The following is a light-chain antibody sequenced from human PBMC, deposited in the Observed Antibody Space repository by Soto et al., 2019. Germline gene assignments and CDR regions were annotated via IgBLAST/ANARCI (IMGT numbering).Light chain of an antibody. CDR2: EVS. CDR3: SSYAGSNIYVV. CDR1: GSDVGAYNY. V-gene: IGLV2-8*01. Sequence: QSVLTQPPSASGSPGQSVTISCTGTGSDVGAYNYVSWYQHHPGKAPKLMLYEVSTRPSGVPDRFSGSKSGNTASLTVSGLQAEDEADYYCSSYAGSNIYVVFGGGTKLTVL. J-gene: IGLJ2*01.